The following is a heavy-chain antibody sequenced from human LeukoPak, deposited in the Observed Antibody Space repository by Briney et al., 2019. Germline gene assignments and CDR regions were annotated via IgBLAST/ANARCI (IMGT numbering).Heavy chain of an antibody. J-gene: IGHJ4*02. V-gene: IGHV1-69*05. D-gene: IGHD3-10*01. Sequence: GASVKVSCKASGGTFSSYAISWVRQAPGQGLEWMGGIIPIFGTANYAQKFQGRVTMTTDTSTSTAYMELRSLRSDDTAVYYCARDFGIWFGTIDYWGQGTLVTVSS. CDR1: GGTFSSYA. CDR2: IIPIFGTA. CDR3: ARDFGIWFGTIDY.